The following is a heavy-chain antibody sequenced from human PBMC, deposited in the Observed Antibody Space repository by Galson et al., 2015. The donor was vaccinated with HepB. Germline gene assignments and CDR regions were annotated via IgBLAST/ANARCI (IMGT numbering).Heavy chain of an antibody. CDR3: ARVDSPHGPYYYDSSGYYPFDY. Sequence: SLRLSCAASGFTFSSYSMNWVRQAPGKGLEWVSYISSSSSTIYYADSVKGRFTISRDNAKNSLYLQMNSLRAEDTAVYYCARVDSPHGPYYYDSSGYYPFDYWGQGTLVTVSS. CDR1: GFTFSSYS. CDR2: ISSSSSTI. V-gene: IGHV3-48*01. D-gene: IGHD3-22*01. J-gene: IGHJ4*02.